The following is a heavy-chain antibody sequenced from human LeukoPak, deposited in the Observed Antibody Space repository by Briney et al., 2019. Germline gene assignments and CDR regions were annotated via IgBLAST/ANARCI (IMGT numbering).Heavy chain of an antibody. CDR2: INPGGGNT. D-gene: IGHD5-24*01. CDR1: GYTFTNYY. Sequence: ASVKVSCKASGYTFTNYYIHWVRQAPGQGLEWMGLINPGGGNTNYAQNFQGRVTMTRDTSASTVYMELSSLRSEDTTIYYCARIRDGYNDAYDIWGQGTVVTVPS. V-gene: IGHV1-46*01. CDR3: ARIRDGYNDAYDI. J-gene: IGHJ3*02.